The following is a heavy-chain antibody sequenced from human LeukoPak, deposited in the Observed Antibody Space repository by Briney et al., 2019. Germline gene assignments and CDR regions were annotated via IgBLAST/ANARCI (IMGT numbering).Heavy chain of an antibody. D-gene: IGHD6-13*01. CDR2: IVGSGDSA. CDR3: ARMGAAGTLAMDV. V-gene: IGHV3-23*01. CDR1: GFTFSTYA. Sequence: GGSLRLSCEASGFTFSTYAMSWVRQAPGKGLEWVSCIVGSGDSAYYADSVKGRFTISRDNSKNTLYLQMNSLRAEDTAVYYCARMGAAGTLAMDVWGKGTTVTVSS. J-gene: IGHJ6*03.